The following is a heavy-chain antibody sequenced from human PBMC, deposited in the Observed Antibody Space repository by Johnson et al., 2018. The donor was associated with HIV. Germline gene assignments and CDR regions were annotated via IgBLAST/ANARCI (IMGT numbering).Heavy chain of an antibody. CDR1: GFTFSDYY. CDR2: ISSSGSTI. J-gene: IGHJ3*02. Sequence: QVQLVESGGGLVQPGGSLRLSCAASGFTFSDYYMSWIRQAPGKGLEWVSYISSSGSTIYYADSVKGRFTISRDNAKNSLYLQMNSLRAEDTAVYYCAKVDRPGIAAAPLDAFDIWGQGTMVTVSS. CDR3: AKVDRPGIAAAPLDAFDI. V-gene: IGHV3-11*01. D-gene: IGHD6-13*01.